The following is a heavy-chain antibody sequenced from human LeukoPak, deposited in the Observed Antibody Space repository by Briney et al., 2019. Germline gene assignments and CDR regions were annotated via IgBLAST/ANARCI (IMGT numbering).Heavy chain of an antibody. D-gene: IGHD1-26*01. CDR1: GGSISSSSYH. CDR2: IYYSGST. CDR3: ARQVIVGATWFDY. J-gene: IGHJ4*02. Sequence: TSETLSLTCTVSGGSISSSSYHWGWIRQPPGKGLEWIGSIYYSGSTYYNPSLKSRVTISVDTSKNQFSLKLSSVTAADTAVYYCARQVIVGATWFDYWGQGTLVTVSS. V-gene: IGHV4-39*01.